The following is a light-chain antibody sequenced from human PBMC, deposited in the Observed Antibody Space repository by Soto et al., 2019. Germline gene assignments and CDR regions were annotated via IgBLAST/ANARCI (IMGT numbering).Light chain of an antibody. CDR3: QYHTDWPPYT. CDR1: QSVGRY. Sequence: EMVLTQSPATLSLSPGDRATLSCRASQSVGRYLAWYQQRPGQAPRLLIYDSSNRVTGIPARFSGNGSGRDFTLTSSSLEPEDFAVYYCQYHTDWPPYTFGQGTTLE. J-gene: IGKJ2*01. CDR2: DSS. V-gene: IGKV3-11*02.